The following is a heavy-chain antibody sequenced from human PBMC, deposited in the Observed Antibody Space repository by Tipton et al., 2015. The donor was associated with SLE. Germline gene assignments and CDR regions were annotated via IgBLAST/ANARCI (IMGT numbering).Heavy chain of an antibody. CDR2: INPKDNST. D-gene: IGHD1-7*01. J-gene: IGHJ3*02. V-gene: IGHV1-46*01. CDR1: GYTFTSYY. Sequence: QSGAEVKKPGASVKVSCKASGYTFTSYYMHWVRQAPGQGLQWMGIINPKDNSTSYAQKFQARVTITRDTSANTAYMELSSLRSEDTAVYYCAKSLSGTTTYDAFDIWGQGTLVTVSS. CDR3: AKSLSGTTTYDAFDI.